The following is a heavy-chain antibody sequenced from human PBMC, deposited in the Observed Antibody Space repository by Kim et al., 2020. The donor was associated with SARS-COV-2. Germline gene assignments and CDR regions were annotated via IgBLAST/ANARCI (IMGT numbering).Heavy chain of an antibody. V-gene: IGHV3-66*01. Sequence: TYYADSVKGRFTISRDNSKNTLYLQMNSLRAEDTAVYYCARDGGGDAFDIWGQGTMVTVSS. J-gene: IGHJ3*02. D-gene: IGHD3-16*01. CDR2: T. CDR3: ARDGGGDAFDI.